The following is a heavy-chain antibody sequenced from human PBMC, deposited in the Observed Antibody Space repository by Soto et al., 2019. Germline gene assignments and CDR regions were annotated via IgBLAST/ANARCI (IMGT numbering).Heavy chain of an antibody. Sequence: PGGSLRLSCAASGFSFSSYAMSWVRQAPGKGLEWVSGINTSGGSTYYADSVKGRFTTSRDNSRNTLYLQMNSLRAEDTAVYYCAKDWVPMDVWGQGTTVTVSS. J-gene: IGHJ6*02. V-gene: IGHV3-23*01. D-gene: IGHD3-10*01. CDR3: AKDWVPMDV. CDR1: GFSFSSYA. CDR2: INTSGGST.